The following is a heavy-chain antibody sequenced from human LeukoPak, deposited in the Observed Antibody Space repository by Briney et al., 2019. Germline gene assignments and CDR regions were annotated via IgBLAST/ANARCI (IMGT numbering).Heavy chain of an antibody. D-gene: IGHD1-26*01. V-gene: IGHV4-38-2*02. CDR2: IYHSGST. Sequence: SETLSLTCTVSGYSISSGYYRGWIRQPPGKGLEWIGSIYHSGSTYYNPSLKSRVTISVDTSKNQFSLKLSSVTAADTAVYYCARMVGATYYFDYWGQGTLVTVSS. J-gene: IGHJ4*02. CDR3: ARMVGATYYFDY. CDR1: GYSISSGYY.